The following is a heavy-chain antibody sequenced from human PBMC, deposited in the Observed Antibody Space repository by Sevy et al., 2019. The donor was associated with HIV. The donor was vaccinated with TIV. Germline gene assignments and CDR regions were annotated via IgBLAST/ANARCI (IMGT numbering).Heavy chain of an antibody. CDR3: TRVPDYYDSSGYSYSIDY. CDR1: GFTFGDYA. J-gene: IGHJ4*02. Sequence: GGSLRLSCTASGFTFGDYAMSWVRQAPGKGLEWVGFIRSKAYGGTTEYAASGKGRFTISRDDSKSIAYLQMNSLKTEDTAVYYCTRVPDYYDSSGYSYSIDYWGQGTLVTVSS. CDR2: IRSKAYGGTT. D-gene: IGHD3-22*01. V-gene: IGHV3-49*04.